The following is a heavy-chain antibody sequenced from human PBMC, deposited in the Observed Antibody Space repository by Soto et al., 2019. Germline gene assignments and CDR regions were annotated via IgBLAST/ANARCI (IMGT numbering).Heavy chain of an antibody. CDR1: GFSISDGRGA. CDR2: IFPNDEK. D-gene: IGHD6-19*01. Sequence: TLKESAPVLVKPTGTLTLTCTVSGFSISDGRGAVSWFRQPPGKALKCLAHIFPNDEKSSSTSLKSRLTSSTDTTATQVVPIMTIRDPVDTHTYYCARIWRSSGGVNYFEPWGRATLVSVSS. V-gene: IGHV2-26*02. CDR3: ARIWRSSGGVNYFEP. J-gene: IGHJ2*01.